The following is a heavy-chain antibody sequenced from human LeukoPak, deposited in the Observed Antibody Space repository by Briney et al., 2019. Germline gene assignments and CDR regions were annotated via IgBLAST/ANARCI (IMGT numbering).Heavy chain of an antibody. CDR2: IYYSGST. V-gene: IGHV4-59*01. CDR3: AASRGLVGGHWFDP. D-gene: IGHD6-19*01. Sequence: SETLSLTCTVSGGSISSYYWSWIRQPPGKGLEWIGYIYYSGSTNYNPSLKSRVTISVDTSKNQFSLKLSSVTAADTAVYYCAASRGLVGGHWFDPWGQGTLVTASS. J-gene: IGHJ5*02. CDR1: GGSISSYY.